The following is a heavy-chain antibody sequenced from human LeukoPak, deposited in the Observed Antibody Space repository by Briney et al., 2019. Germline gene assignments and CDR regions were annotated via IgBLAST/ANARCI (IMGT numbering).Heavy chain of an antibody. CDR2: IYPGDSDT. D-gene: IGHD1-26*01. CDR3: ARHASGSRLDRKSILYLDI. CDR1: GYSFTTYW. Sequence: GESLKISCKGSGYSFTTYWIGWVRQMPGKGLEWMGIIYPGDSDTRYSPSFQGQVTFSADKSISTAYLQWSSLRASYTAMYYCARHASGSRLDRKSILYLDIWGKGTMVTVFS. V-gene: IGHV5-51*01. J-gene: IGHJ3*02.